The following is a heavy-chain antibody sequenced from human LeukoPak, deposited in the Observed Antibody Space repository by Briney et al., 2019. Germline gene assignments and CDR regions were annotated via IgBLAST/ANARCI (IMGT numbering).Heavy chain of an antibody. J-gene: IGHJ4*02. V-gene: IGHV3-48*01. Sequence: PGGSLRLSCAASGFSFSNYYMIWVRQAPGKGLECISYITPSSDIIHYADSVKGRFAVSRDNAKNLLYLQMNSLRVEDTALYYCARVAPGVTGGDYWGRGTLVSVSS. CDR1: GFSFSNYY. D-gene: IGHD3-3*01. CDR2: ITPSSDII. CDR3: ARVAPGVTGGDY.